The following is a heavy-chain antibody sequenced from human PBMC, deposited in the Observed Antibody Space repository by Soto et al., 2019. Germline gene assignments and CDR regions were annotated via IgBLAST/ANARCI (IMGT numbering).Heavy chain of an antibody. CDR3: ARAPGYCRGGTCYSIPNFDL. J-gene: IGHJ2*01. Sequence: QVQLQESGPGLVKPSETLSLTCTVSGGSISSYYWSWIRQPPGKGLEWVGYIYYSGSTNYNPSLKSRVTISVDTSRNQFSLKLSSVTAADTAVYYCARAPGYCRGGTCYSIPNFDLWGRGTLVTVSS. D-gene: IGHD2-15*01. V-gene: IGHV4-59*01. CDR1: GGSISSYY. CDR2: IYYSGST.